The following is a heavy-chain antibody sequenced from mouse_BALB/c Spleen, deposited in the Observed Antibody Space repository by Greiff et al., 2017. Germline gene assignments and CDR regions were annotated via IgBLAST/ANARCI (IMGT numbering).Heavy chain of an antibody. CDR2: ISDGGSYT. D-gene: IGHD1-2*01. CDR1: GFTFSDYY. V-gene: IGHV5-4*02. CDR3: ARDEEITTATGYFDV. Sequence: EVQGVESGGGLVKPGGSLKLSCAASGFTFSDYYMYWVRQTPEKRLEWVATISDGGSYTYYPDSVKGRFTISRDNAKNNLYLQMSSLKSEDTAMYYCARDEEITTATGYFDVWGAGTTVTGSS. J-gene: IGHJ1*01.